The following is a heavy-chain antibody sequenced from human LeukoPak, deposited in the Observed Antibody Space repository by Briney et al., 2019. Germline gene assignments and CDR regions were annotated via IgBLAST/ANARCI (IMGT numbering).Heavy chain of an antibody. V-gene: IGHV3-30-3*01. CDR3: ARGRYYYDSSGYYYYYYGMDV. J-gene: IGHJ6*02. D-gene: IGHD3-22*01. Sequence: GGSLRLSCAASGFTFSSDAMHWVRQAPGKGLEWVAVISYDGSNKYYADSVKGRFTISRDNSKNTLYLQMNSLRAEDTAVYYCARGRYYYDSSGYYYYYYGMDVWGQGTTVTVSS. CDR2: ISYDGSNK. CDR1: GFTFSSDA.